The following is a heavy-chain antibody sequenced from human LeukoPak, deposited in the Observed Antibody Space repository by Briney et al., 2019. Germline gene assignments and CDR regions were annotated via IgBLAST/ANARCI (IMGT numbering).Heavy chain of an antibody. D-gene: IGHD3-22*01. J-gene: IGHJ4*02. CDR3: AGSGDDDSSGYRDY. CDR1: GFTVSSNY. CDR2: IYSGGNI. V-gene: IGHV3-53*01. Sequence: PGGSLRLSCAASGFTVSSNYMSWVRQAPGKGLEWVSVIYSGGNIYYADSVEGRFTISRDNSKNTLYLQMNSLRAEDTAVYYCAGSGDDDSSGYRDYWGQGTLVTVSS.